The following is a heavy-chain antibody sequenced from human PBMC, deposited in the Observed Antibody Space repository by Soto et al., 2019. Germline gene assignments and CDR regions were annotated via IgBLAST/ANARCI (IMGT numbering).Heavy chain of an antibody. J-gene: IGHJ4*02. V-gene: IGHV3-13*01. D-gene: IGHD3-9*01. CDR3: ARARPDILTGYYFFDY. Sequence: EVQLVESGGGLVQPGGSLRLSCAASGFTFSSYDMHWVRQATGKGLEWVSAIGTAGDTYYPGSVKGRFTISRENAKNSLYLQMNRLRAGDTAVYYCARARPDILTGYYFFDYWGQGTLVTVSS. CDR1: GFTFSSYD. CDR2: IGTAGDT.